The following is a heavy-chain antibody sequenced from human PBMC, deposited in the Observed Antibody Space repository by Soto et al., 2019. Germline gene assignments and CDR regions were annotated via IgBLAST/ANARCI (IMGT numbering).Heavy chain of an antibody. CDR2: IYYSGST. D-gene: IGHD1-1*01. CDR1: GGSISSCGYY. CDR3: AIGLQAEHSN. J-gene: IGHJ4*02. V-gene: IGHV4-31*03. Sequence: SETLSLTCTVSGGSISSCGYYWSWIRQHPGKGLEWIGYIYYSGSTYYNPSLKSRVTISVDTSKNQFSLKLSSVTAADTAVYYCAIGLQAEHSNWGQGTLVTVSS.